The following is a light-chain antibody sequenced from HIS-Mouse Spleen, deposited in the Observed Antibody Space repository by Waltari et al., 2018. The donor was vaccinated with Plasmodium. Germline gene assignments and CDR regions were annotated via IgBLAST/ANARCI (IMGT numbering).Light chain of an antibody. CDR1: QSVSSN. CDR3: QQYNNWSFT. V-gene: IGKV3-15*01. CDR2: GAS. Sequence: EIVLTQSPATLSVSPGARATLSCRASQSVSSNLRWYQQKPGQAPRLLIYGASTRATGIPARFSGSGSGTEFTLTISSLQSEDFAVYYCQQYNNWSFTFGPGTKVDIK. J-gene: IGKJ3*01.